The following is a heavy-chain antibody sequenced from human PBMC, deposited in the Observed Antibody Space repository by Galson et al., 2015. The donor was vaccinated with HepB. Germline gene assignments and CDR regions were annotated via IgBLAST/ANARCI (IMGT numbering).Heavy chain of an antibody. CDR1: GGTFSSYA. D-gene: IGHD6-13*01. Sequence: SVKVSCKASGGTFSSYAISWVRQAPGQGLEWMGGIIPIFGTANYAQKFQGRVTITADKSTSTAYMELSSLRSEDTAVYYCARDRSIAAAPDAFGIWGQGTMVTVSS. V-gene: IGHV1-69*06. CDR2: IIPIFGTA. J-gene: IGHJ3*02. CDR3: ARDRSIAAAPDAFGI.